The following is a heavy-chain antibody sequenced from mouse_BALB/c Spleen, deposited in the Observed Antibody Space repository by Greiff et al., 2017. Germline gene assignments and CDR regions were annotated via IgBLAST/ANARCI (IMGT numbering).Heavy chain of an antibody. CDR1: GYAFSSSW. V-gene: IGHV1-82*01. Sequence: SGPELVKPGASVKISCKASGYAFSSSWMNWVKQRPGQGLEWIGRIYPGDGDTNYNGKFKGKATLTADKSSSTAYMQLSSLTSVDSAVYFCARSRGEGGFAYWGQGTLVTVSA. CDR3: ARSRGEGGFAY. J-gene: IGHJ3*01. CDR2: IYPGDGDT.